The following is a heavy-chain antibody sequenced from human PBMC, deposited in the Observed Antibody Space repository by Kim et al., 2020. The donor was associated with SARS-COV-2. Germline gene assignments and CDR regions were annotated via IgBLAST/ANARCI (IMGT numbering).Heavy chain of an antibody. V-gene: IGHV4-59*01. CDR1: GGSISSYY. CDR2: IYYSGST. Sequence: SETLSLTCTVSGGSISSYYWSWIRQPPGKGLEWIGYIYYSGSTNYNPSLKSRVTISVDTSKNQFSLKLSSVTAADTAVYYCARGIAAAGSDYWGQGTLVTVSS. J-gene: IGHJ4*02. CDR3: ARGIAAAGSDY. D-gene: IGHD6-13*01.